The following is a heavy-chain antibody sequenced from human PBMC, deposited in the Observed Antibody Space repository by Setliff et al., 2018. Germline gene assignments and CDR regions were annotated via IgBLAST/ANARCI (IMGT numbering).Heavy chain of an antibody. D-gene: IGHD3-9*01. Sequence: SETLSLTCAVSGYSISSGYYWGWIRRPPGKGLEWIGSIYHSGSTYYNPSLKSRVTISVDTSKNQFSLKLSSVTAADTAVYYCARLNYDILTGYYLKVVYYYYGMDVWGQGTTVTVSS. CDR3: ARLNYDILTGYYLKVVYYYYGMDV. CDR2: IYHSGST. V-gene: IGHV4-38-2*01. CDR1: GYSISSGYY. J-gene: IGHJ6*02.